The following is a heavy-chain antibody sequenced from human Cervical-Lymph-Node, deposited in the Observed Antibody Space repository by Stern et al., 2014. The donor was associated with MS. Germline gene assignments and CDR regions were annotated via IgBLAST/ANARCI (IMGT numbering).Heavy chain of an antibody. D-gene: IGHD6-19*01. V-gene: IGHV4-31*03. CDR3: ARGHSSGWYDYYYGMDV. CDR2: IYYSGST. Sequence: QLQLQESGPGLVKPSQTLSLTCTVSGGSISSGGYYWSWIRQHPGKGLEWIGYIYYSGSTYHNPSLKSRVTISVDTSKNQFSLKLSSVTAADTAVYYCARGHSSGWYDYYYGMDVWGQGTTVTVSS. CDR1: GGSISSGGYY. J-gene: IGHJ6*02.